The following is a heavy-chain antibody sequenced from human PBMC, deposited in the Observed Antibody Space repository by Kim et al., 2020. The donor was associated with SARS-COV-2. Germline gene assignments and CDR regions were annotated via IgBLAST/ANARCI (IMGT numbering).Heavy chain of an antibody. V-gene: IGHV3-11*01. CDR2: ISSSGSTI. J-gene: IGHJ4*02. Sequence: GGSLRLSCAASGFTFSDYYMSWIRQAPGKGLEWVSYISSSGSTIYYADSVKGRFTISRDNAKNSLYLQMNSLRAEDTAVYYCARALPLTALRYYGSGCDYWGQGTLVTVSS. CDR1: GFTFSDYY. D-gene: IGHD3-10*01. CDR3: ARALPLTALRYYGSGCDY.